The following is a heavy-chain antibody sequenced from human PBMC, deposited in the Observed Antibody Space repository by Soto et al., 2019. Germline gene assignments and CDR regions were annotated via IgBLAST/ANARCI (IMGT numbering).Heavy chain of an antibody. CDR3: ARDFFDSSDYTTNWFDP. D-gene: IGHD3-22*01. CDR2: IYHTGDA. V-gene: IGHV4-39*01. Sequence: SDTLSLTCSVSGDSISNSRFYWAWIRQPPGEGLEWIGSIYHTGDAYYNPSLKSRVTISVDTSKNRFSLKLTSVTAADAALYYCARDFFDSSDYTTNWFDPWGQGTLVTVSS. CDR1: GDSISNSRFY. J-gene: IGHJ5*02.